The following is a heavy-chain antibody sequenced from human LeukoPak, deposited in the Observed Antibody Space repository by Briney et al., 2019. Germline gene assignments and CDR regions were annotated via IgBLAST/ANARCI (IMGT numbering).Heavy chain of an antibody. CDR1: GGSFSGYY. D-gene: IGHD3-10*01. J-gene: IGHJ4*02. V-gene: IGHV4-59*13. CDR2: IYYSGST. CDR3: ASKRTHFGSGSYLDA. Sequence: PSETLSLTCAVSGGSFSGYYWSWIRQPPGKGLEWIGYIYYSGSTNYNPSLKSRVTISVDTSKNQFSLKRSSVTAADTAVYYWASKRTHFGSGSYLDAWGQGTLVTVSA.